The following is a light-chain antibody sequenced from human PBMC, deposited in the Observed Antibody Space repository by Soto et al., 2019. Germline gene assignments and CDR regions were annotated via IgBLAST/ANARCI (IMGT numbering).Light chain of an antibody. CDR1: QSVTTW. CDR2: DAS. Sequence: EIVLTQSPATLSLSPGERATVSCRASQSVTTWLAWYQQKPGRAPRLLIYDASNRATGVPARFSGSGSGTDFTLSSSSLEPEDFAVYYCQQRTSWPLTFGGGTRVEIK. V-gene: IGKV3-11*01. J-gene: IGKJ4*01. CDR3: QQRTSWPLT.